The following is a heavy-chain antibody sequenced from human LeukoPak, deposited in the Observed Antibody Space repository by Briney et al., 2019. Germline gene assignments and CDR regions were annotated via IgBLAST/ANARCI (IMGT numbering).Heavy chain of an antibody. CDR2: ISAYNGNT. CDR3: ARDVEGYCSSTSCYPQSYYYGMDV. J-gene: IGHJ6*02. CDR1: GYTFTSYG. Sequence: ASVKASCKASGYTFTSYGISWVRQAPGQGLEWMGWISAYNGNTNYAQKLQGRVTMTTDTSTSTAYMELRSLRPDDTAVYYCARDVEGYCSSTSCYPQSYYYGMDVWGQGTTVTVSS. D-gene: IGHD2-2*01. V-gene: IGHV1-18*01.